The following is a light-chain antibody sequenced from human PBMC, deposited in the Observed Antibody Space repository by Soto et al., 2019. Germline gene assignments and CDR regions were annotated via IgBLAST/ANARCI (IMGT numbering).Light chain of an antibody. Sequence: QSVRTQPASLSAAPGHKVSISCSGTSSDIGDNYVAWYQQLPVTAPKLLIYDNNKRPSGIPDRFSGSKSGTSATLAITGLQTGDEADYYCGTWDSSLSIYVFGTGTKVTVL. CDR1: SSDIGDNY. J-gene: IGLJ1*01. V-gene: IGLV1-51*01. CDR2: DNN. CDR3: GTWDSSLSIYV.